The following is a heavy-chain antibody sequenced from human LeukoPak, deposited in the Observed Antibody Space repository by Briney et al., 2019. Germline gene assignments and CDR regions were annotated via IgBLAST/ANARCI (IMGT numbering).Heavy chain of an antibody. CDR1: GYSFPTYW. D-gene: IGHD3-22*01. CDR2: IYAGDSDT. J-gene: IGHJ3*02. CDR3: ARTYYYDSSGYNWDAFDI. Sequence: GESLQISCKGSGYSFPTYWIAWVRRMPGKGLEWMGIIYAGDSDTRYSPSFQGQVTISADKSISTAYLQWSSLKASDTAMYYCARTYYYDSSGYNWDAFDIWGQGTMVTVSS. V-gene: IGHV5-51*01.